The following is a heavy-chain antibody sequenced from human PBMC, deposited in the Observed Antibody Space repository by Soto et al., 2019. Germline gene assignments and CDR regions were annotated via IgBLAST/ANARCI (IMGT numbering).Heavy chain of an antibody. CDR1: GYTLTELS. CDR2: FDPEDGET. V-gene: IGHV1-24*01. D-gene: IGHD3-9*01. J-gene: IGHJ4*02. Sequence: QVQLVQSGAEVKKPGASVKVSCKVSGYTLTELSMHWVRQAPGKGLEWMGGFDPEDGETIYAQKFQGRVTMTEDTSTDTAYMELSSLRSEDTAVYYCATSPYDILTGWTETGIYFDYWGQGTLVTVSS. CDR3: ATSPYDILTGWTETGIYFDY.